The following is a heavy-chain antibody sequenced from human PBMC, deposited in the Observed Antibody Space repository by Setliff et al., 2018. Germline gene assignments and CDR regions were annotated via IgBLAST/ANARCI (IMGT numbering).Heavy chain of an antibody. V-gene: IGHV1-2*07. CDR3: ARGRQVHRHLVIVPAAAFDF. CDR1: GYTFTDYY. D-gene: IGHD2-2*01. Sequence: ASVKVSCKASGYTFTDYYIRWIRQAPGQGLEWMGWINANGGANSQSYKFRGRVAMTRDTSISTVFMELNRLTSDDTAVYYCARGRQVHRHLVIVPAAAFDFWGQGARVTVSS. CDR2: INANGGAN. J-gene: IGHJ4*02.